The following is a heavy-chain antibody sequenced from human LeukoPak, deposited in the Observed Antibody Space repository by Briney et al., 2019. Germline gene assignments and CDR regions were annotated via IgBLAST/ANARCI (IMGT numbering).Heavy chain of an antibody. J-gene: IGHJ5*02. V-gene: IGHV4-59*01. CDR1: GGSISSYY. D-gene: IGHD4-17*01. Sequence: PSETLSLTCTVSGGSISSYYWSWIRQPPGKGLEWIGYIYYSGSTNYNPSLKSRVTISVDTSKNQFSLKLSSVTAADTAVYYCATSGATTVTTWGGSWFDPWGQGTLVTVSS. CDR3: ATSGATTVTTWGGSWFDP. CDR2: IYYSGST.